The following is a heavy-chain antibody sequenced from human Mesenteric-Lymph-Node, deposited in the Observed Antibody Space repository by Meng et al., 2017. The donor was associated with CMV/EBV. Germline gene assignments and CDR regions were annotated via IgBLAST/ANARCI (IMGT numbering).Heavy chain of an antibody. J-gene: IGHJ4*02. V-gene: IGHV3-23*01. D-gene: IGHD3-10*01. Sequence: GESLKISCATSGFTFSDYDMNWVRQAPGKGPEWVAYISDSRNIIYYADSVKGRFTISRDNSKNTLYLQMNSLRAEDTAVYYCAKGQLWFGYDDYWGQGTLVTVSS. CDR3: AKGQLWFGYDDY. CDR1: GFTFSDYD. CDR2: ISDSRNII.